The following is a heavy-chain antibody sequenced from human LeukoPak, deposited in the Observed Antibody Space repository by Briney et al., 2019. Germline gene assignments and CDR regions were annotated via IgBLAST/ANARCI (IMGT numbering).Heavy chain of an antibody. CDR3: AKERDYGPADY. Sequence: GGSLRLSCVASGFIFNKHAMSWVRQAPGKGLEWVSGLSGSGSSTDYADSVKGRFTVSRDNSKNTLFLLMNSLRAEDTAIYYCAKERDYGPADYWGQGTLVTVSS. CDR1: GFIFNKHA. D-gene: IGHD4/OR15-4a*01. V-gene: IGHV3-23*01. CDR2: LSGSGSST. J-gene: IGHJ4*02.